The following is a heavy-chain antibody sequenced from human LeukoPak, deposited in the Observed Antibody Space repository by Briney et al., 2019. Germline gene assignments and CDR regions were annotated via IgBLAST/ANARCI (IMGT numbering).Heavy chain of an antibody. CDR3: ARSSGVDAYYFDY. CDR1: GGSPSYYY. V-gene: IGHV4-59*01. J-gene: IGHJ4*02. Sequence: SETLSLICTVSGGSPSYYYWSWIRQPPGKGLEWIGYIYFRGSTNYNPSLQSRVTISVDTPKNQFSLNLSSVTAADTAIYFCARSSGVDAYYFDYWGQGTLVTVSS. CDR2: IYFRGST. D-gene: IGHD3-10*01.